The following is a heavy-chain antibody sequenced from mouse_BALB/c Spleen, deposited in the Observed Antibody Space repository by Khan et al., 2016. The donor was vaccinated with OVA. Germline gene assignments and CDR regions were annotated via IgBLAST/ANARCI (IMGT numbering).Heavy chain of an antibody. J-gene: IGHJ2*01. Sequence: EVQLQESGPGLVKPSQSLSLTCTVTGYSITSGYSWNWIRQFPGNKLEWMGYISYIGSTNYNPSLKSRISITRDTSKNQFFLQLNSVTTEDTATYYCARTARIKYWGQGTTLTVSS. D-gene: IGHD1-2*01. CDR3: ARTARIKY. CDR1: GYSITSGYS. CDR2: ISYIGST. V-gene: IGHV3-1*02.